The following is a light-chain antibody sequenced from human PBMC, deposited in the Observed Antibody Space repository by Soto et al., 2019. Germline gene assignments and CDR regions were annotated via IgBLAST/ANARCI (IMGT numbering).Light chain of an antibody. V-gene: IGKV3-15*01. CDR1: QSVGSF. CDR2: GAS. Sequence: EIVLTQSPATLSLSPGERATLSCRASQSVGSFLAWYQQKPGQAPRLLVYGASTKATDMPGRFSGRGSGTEFTLTINNLQSEDFAVYYCQQYRNWPRTFGQGTKVDIK. CDR3: QQYRNWPRT. J-gene: IGKJ1*01.